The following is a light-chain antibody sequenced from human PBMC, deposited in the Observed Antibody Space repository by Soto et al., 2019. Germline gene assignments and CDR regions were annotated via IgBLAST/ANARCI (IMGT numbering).Light chain of an antibody. Sequence: DIVLTQSPATLSLSPGERATLSCRASQSLSSYLAWYQQKPGQPPRLLIYDASNRATGIPARFGGSGSGTDFTLTISSLEPEDFAVYYCQQRSNWPALTFGGGTKVEIK. V-gene: IGKV3-11*01. CDR1: QSLSSY. J-gene: IGKJ4*01. CDR2: DAS. CDR3: QQRSNWPALT.